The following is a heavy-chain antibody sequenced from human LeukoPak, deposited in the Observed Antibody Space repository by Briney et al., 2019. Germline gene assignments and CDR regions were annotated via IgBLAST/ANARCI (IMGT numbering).Heavy chain of an antibody. J-gene: IGHJ2*01. CDR2: IYYSGST. D-gene: IGHD3-10*01. Sequence: SQTLSLTCTVSGGSISSGDYYWSWIRQPPGKGLEWIGYIYYSGSTYYNPSLKSRVTISVDTSKNQFSLKLCSVTAADTAVYYCARGERYYGSGSYSSWYFDLWGRGTLVTVSS. V-gene: IGHV4-30-4*01. CDR3: ARGERYYGSGSYSSWYFDL. CDR1: GGSISSGDYY.